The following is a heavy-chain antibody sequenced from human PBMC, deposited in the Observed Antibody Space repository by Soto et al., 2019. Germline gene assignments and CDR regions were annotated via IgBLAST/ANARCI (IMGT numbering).Heavy chain of an antibody. D-gene: IGHD5-12*01. CDR3: ARDPGRGMATIDDY. J-gene: IGHJ4*02. CDR1: GFTFSIYA. V-gene: IGHV3-30-3*01. Sequence: WGSLAVSCASSGFTFSIYAMHWVRQAPGKGLEWVAVISYDGSNKYYADSVKGRFTISRDNSKNTLYLQMNSLRAEDTAVYYCARDPGRGMATIDDYWGQGTMVTVSS. CDR2: ISYDGSNK.